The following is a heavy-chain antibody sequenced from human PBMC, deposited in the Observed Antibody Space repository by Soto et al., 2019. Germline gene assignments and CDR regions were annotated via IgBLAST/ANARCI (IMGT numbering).Heavy chain of an antibody. CDR2: IYHAGSV. Sequence: SETLSLTCAVSSYSIASGYYWAWIRQSPGKGLEWIGSIYHAGSVYYNPSPNSRVAVSLDTSKNHFSLKLTSVTAADTAVYYCARTFDYYGMDVWGQGTTVTVSS. CDR3: ARTFDYYGMDV. CDR1: SYSIASGYY. V-gene: IGHV4-38-2*01. J-gene: IGHJ6*02.